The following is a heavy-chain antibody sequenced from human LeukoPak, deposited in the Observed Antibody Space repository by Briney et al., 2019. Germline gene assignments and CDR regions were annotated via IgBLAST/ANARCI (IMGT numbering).Heavy chain of an antibody. V-gene: IGHV1-2*06. D-gene: IGHD6-19*01. J-gene: IGHJ4*02. CDR2: INPNSGGT. CDR3: ATEAVGSGYDY. Sequence: ASVTVSCKASGYTFTGYYMHWVRQAPGQGLEWMGRINPNSGGTNYAQKFQGRVTMTRDTSISTAYMELSSLRSEDTAVYYCATEAVGSGYDYWGQGTLVTVSS. CDR1: GYTFTGYY.